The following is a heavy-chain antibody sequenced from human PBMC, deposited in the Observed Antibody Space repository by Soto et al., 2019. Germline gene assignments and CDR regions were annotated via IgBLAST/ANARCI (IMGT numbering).Heavy chain of an antibody. J-gene: IGHJ6*02. D-gene: IGHD4-4*01. CDR3: ASDASNYPYYYYGMDV. CDR2: IYYSGST. V-gene: IGHV4-59*01. CDR1: GGSISSYY. Sequence: LSLTCTVSGGSISSYYWSWIRQPPGKGLEWIGYIYYSGSTNYNPSLKSRVTISVDTSKNQFSLKLSSVTAADTAVYYCASDASNYPYYYYGMDVWGQGTTVTVSS.